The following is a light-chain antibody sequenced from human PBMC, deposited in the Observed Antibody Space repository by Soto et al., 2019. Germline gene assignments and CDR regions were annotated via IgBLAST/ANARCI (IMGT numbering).Light chain of an antibody. CDR3: ATWDSSLSGVL. Sequence: QSVLTQPPSVSAAPGQRVTISCSGSNSNIGNNYVSWYQQLPGSAPKLLIYDNDKRPSGIPDRFSGSKSGTSATLGVTGLQTGDEADYYCATWDSSLSGVLFGGGTQLTVL. CDR1: NSNIGNNY. V-gene: IGLV1-51*01. CDR2: DND. J-gene: IGLJ2*01.